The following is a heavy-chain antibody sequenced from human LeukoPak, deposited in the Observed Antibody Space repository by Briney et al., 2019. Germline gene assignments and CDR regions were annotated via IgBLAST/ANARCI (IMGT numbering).Heavy chain of an antibody. Sequence: GGSLRLSRAASGFTFDDYGMSWVRQAPGKGLEWVSGINWNGGSTGYADSVKGRFTIPRDNAKNSLYLQMNSLRAEDAALYYCARDDCSGGSCYFDYWGQGTLVTVSS. CDR2: INWNGGST. CDR1: GFTFDDYG. D-gene: IGHD2-15*01. V-gene: IGHV3-20*04. J-gene: IGHJ4*02. CDR3: ARDDCSGGSCYFDY.